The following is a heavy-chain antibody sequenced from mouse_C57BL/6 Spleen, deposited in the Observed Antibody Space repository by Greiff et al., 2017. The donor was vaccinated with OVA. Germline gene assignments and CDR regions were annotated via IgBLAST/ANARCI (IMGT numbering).Heavy chain of an antibody. CDR1: GYTFTSYW. D-gene: IGHD1-1*01. J-gene: IGHJ4*01. Sequence: QVQLQQPGAELVRPGSSVKLSCKASGYTFTSYWMHWVKQRPIQGLEWIGNIDPSDSETHYNQKFKDKATLTVDKSSSTADMQLSSLTSEDSAVYYCARAYYYGSSHYAMDYWGQGTSVTVSS. CDR2: IDPSDSET. V-gene: IGHV1-52*01. CDR3: ARAYYYGSSHYAMDY.